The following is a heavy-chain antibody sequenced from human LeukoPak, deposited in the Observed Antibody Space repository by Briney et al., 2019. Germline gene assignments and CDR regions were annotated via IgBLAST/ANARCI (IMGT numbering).Heavy chain of an antibody. V-gene: IGHV1-69*04. CDR1: GGTFSSYA. D-gene: IGHD3-16*01. J-gene: IGHJ4*02. CDR3: AREEDLGPIWPGWDY. Sequence: GASVKVSCKASGGTFSSYAISWVRQAPGQGLEWMGRIIPILGIANYAQKFQGRVTMTRDTSTSTVYMELSSLRSEDTAVYYCAREEDLGPIWPGWDYWGQGTLVTVSS. CDR2: IIPILGIA.